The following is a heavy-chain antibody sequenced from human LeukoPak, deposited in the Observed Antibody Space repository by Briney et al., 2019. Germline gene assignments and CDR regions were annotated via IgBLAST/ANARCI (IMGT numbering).Heavy chain of an antibody. CDR1: GLTFSAYE. CDR3: AREKPEFDY. J-gene: IGHJ4*02. V-gene: IGHV3-48*03. CDR2: ISSGGSTV. Sequence: SGGSLRLSCAASGLTFSAYEMNWVRQAPGKGLEWISYISSGGSTVYYADSVKGRFTIFRDNAKNSLYLQMNSLRAEDTAVYYCAREKPEFDYWGQGTLVTVSS.